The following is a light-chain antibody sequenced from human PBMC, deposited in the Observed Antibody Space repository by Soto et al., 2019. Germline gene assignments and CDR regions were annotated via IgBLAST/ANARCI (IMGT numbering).Light chain of an antibody. CDR3: QQYGSSRWT. V-gene: IGKV3-20*01. CDR2: GAS. CDR1: QSVSTPY. Sequence: EIVLTQSPGTLSLSPGEIATLSCRASQSVSTPYLAWYQQKPGQAPRLLIYGASSRATGIPDRFSGSGSGTDFTLTISRLEPEDFAVYYCQQYGSSRWTFGQGTKVEIK. J-gene: IGKJ1*01.